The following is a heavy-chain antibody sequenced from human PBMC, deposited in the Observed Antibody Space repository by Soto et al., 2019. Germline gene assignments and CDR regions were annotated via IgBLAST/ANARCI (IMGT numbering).Heavy chain of an antibody. J-gene: IGHJ6*03. Sequence: PSETLSLTCTVSGGSISSYYWSWIRQPPGKGLEWIGYIYYSGSTNYNPSLKSRVTISVDTSKNQFSLKLSSVTAADTAVYYCARGDSNYFYYYMDVSGTGPTVTVSS. CDR3: ARGDSNYFYYYMDV. CDR1: GGSISSYY. V-gene: IGHV4-59*01. D-gene: IGHD4-4*01. CDR2: IYYSGST.